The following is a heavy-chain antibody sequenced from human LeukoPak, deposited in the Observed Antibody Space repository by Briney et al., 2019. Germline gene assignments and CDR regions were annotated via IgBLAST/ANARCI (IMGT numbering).Heavy chain of an antibody. D-gene: IGHD2-2*01. Sequence: ASVKVSCKASGYTFTSYYMHWVRQAPGQGLEWMGIINPSGGSTSYAQKLQGRVTMTTDTSTSTAYMELRSLRSDDTAVYYCARPRYCSSTSCLALFDYRGQGTLVTVSS. CDR3: ARPRYCSSTSCLALFDY. CDR2: INPSGGST. J-gene: IGHJ4*02. V-gene: IGHV1-46*01. CDR1: GYTFTSYY.